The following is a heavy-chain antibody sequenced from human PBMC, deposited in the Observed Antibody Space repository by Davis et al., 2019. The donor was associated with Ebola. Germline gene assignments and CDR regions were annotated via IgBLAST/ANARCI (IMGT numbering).Heavy chain of an antibody. CDR1: GYTFTSYD. D-gene: IGHD3-10*01. V-gene: IGHV1-8*01. J-gene: IGHJ6*02. CDR3: ARQRITMVQGVRGSPYYYYYYGMDV. Sequence: ASVKVSCKASGYTFTSYDINWVRQATGQGLEWMGWMNPNSGNTGYAQKFQGRVTMTRNTSISTAYMELSSLRSEDTAVYYCARQRITMVQGVRGSPYYYYYYGMDVWGQGTTVTVSS. CDR2: MNPNSGNT.